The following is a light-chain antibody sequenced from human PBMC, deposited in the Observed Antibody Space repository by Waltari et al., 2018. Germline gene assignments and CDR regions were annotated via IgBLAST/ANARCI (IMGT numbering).Light chain of an antibody. CDR1: ALPTKY. CDR2: EDN. J-gene: IGLJ3*02. Sequence: SHELTQPPSVSVSPGQTARITCSGDALPTKYIYWYQQKSGQAPVMLIYEDNKRPSGIPERFSGSSSGTLATLTVSGAVVEDEGGYYCYSTDSSSFPLFGGGTRLTVL. V-gene: IGLV3-10*01. CDR3: YSTDSSSFPL.